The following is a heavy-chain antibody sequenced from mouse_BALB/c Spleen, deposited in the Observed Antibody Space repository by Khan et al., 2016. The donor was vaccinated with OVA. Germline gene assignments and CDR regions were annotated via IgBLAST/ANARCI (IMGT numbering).Heavy chain of an antibody. CDR2: IRYSGNT. D-gene: IGHD1-1*02. CDR3: ARSYGGDFDY. J-gene: IGHJ2*01. CDR1: GYSITSDYA. V-gene: IGHV3-2*02. Sequence: EVQLQESGPGLVKPSQSLSLTCTVTGYSITSDYAWNWIRQFPGNKLEWMGYIRYSGNTKYNPSLKSRISITRDTSKKQFFLQLKSVTTEDTATYYCARSYGGDFDYWGQGTTLTVSA.